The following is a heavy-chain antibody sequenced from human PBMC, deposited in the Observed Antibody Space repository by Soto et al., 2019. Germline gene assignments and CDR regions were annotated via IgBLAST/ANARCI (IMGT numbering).Heavy chain of an antibody. J-gene: IGHJ4*02. CDR2: ISSSSSYI. CDR1: GFTFSSYS. V-gene: IGHV3-21*01. Sequence: EVQLVESGGGLVKPGGSLRLSCAASGFTFSSYSMNWVRQAPGKGLEWVSSISSSSSYIYYADSVKGRFTISRDNAKKTRSQQMNSLRAEDTAVYYCARDQPGYSYGYGLGYWGQGTLVTVSS. D-gene: IGHD5-18*01. CDR3: ARDQPGYSYGYGLGY.